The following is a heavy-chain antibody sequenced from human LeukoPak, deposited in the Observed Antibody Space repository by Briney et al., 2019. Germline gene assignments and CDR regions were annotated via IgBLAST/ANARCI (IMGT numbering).Heavy chain of an antibody. V-gene: IGHV4-34*01. Sequence: SETLSLTWAVYGGSFSGYYWSWIRQAPGKGLDWIGEINHIGNTNYNPSLTSRVIISVDTSKNQLSLMLSSVTAADTAVYFCARGLHYYYYMDVWGTGTTVTVSS. CDR1: GGSFSGYY. J-gene: IGHJ6*03. CDR3: ARGLHYYYYMDV. CDR2: INHIGNT.